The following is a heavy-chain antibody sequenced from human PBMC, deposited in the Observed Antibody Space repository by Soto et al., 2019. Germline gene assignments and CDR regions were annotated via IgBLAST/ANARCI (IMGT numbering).Heavy chain of an antibody. V-gene: IGHV4-34*01. Sequence: SETLSLTCAVYGGSFSGYYWSWIRQPPGKGLEWIGEINHSGSTNYNPSLKSRVTISVDTSKNQFSLKLSSVTAADTAVYYCARGVVTGTTRRYFDYWGQGTLVTVSS. D-gene: IGHD1-7*01. CDR2: INHSGST. J-gene: IGHJ4*02. CDR1: GGSFSGYY. CDR3: ARGVVTGTTRRYFDY.